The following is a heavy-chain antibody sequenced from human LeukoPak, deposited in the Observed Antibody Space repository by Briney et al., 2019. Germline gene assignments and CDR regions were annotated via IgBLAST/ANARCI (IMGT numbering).Heavy chain of an antibody. V-gene: IGHV3-23*01. D-gene: IGHD3-16*01. J-gene: IGHJ4*02. CDR1: GFTFSIHG. CDR2: ISGGDDST. CDR3: AKVWWGKRTLDY. Sequence: GGSLRLSCVASGFTFSIHGISWVHQAPGKGLEWVSTISGGDDSTYYTDSVRGRFTISRDNSKNNLYLQMNSLRAEDTALYYGAKVWWGKRTLDYWCQGNQVIVSA.